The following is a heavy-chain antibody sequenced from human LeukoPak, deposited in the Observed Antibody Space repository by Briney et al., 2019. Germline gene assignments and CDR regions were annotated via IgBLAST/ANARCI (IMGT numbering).Heavy chain of an antibody. Sequence: GGSLRLSCAASGFTFSSYEMHWVRQAPGKGLEWVSHISSSGTTIHYADSVKGRFTMSRDNAKNSLHLQMSSLRVEDTAVYYCARRRGLSGYATDFWGQGTLVTVSS. CDR2: ISSSGTTI. D-gene: IGHD5-12*01. V-gene: IGHV3-48*03. J-gene: IGHJ4*02. CDR1: GFTFSSYE. CDR3: ARRRGLSGYATDF.